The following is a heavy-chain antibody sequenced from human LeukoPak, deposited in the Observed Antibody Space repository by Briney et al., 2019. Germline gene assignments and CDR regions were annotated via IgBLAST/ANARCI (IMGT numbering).Heavy chain of an antibody. CDR2: ISGSGGSI. Sequence: GGSLRLSCAASGFTFSSYAMSWVRQAPGKGLEWVSAISGSGGSIYYADSVKGRFTISRDNSKNTLYLQMNSLRAEDTAVYYCAKHSSSWFDYYYYGIDIWGQGTTVTVSS. CDR3: AKHSSSWFDYYYYGIDI. J-gene: IGHJ6*02. D-gene: IGHD6-13*01. CDR1: GFTFSSYA. V-gene: IGHV3-23*01.